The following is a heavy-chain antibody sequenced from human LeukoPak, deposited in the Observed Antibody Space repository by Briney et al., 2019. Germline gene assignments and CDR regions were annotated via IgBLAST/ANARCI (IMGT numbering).Heavy chain of an antibody. V-gene: IGHV1-46*01. J-gene: IGHJ4*02. CDR1: VYTFPNYY. Sequence: ASVKVSCKATVYTFPNYYIHWVRQAPGQGLEWMGLISPGGDNTDYAQNFQGRVTMTRDTSTSTVYMGLSSLRSDDTAVYYCARDNSYDRSGYYYFPFDYWGQGTLVTVSS. D-gene: IGHD3-22*01. CDR3: ARDNSYDRSGYYYFPFDY. CDR2: ISPGGDNT.